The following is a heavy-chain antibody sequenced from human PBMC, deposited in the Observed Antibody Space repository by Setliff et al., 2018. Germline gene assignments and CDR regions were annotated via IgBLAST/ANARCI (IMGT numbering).Heavy chain of an antibody. J-gene: IGHJ6*03. Sequence: PSETLSLTCTVSGGSITTGGYYWSWIRQHPGEGLEWIGYIYHRGTTYYNPSLESRVRLSVDTSNSQFSLKLSSVTAADRAIYFCARYSSPYYYMDVWGTGIAV. V-gene: IGHV4-31*03. CDR1: GGSITTGGYY. CDR3: ARYSSPYYYMDV. D-gene: IGHD5-18*01. CDR2: IYHRGTT.